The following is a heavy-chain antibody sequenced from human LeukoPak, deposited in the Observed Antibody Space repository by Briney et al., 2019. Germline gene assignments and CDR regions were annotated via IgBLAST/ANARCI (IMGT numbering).Heavy chain of an antibody. CDR3: ARRTAPDCGGECHSYAFDI. J-gene: IGHJ3*02. CDR2: IYHNGNT. D-gene: IGHD2-21*01. CDR1: GYSINSGFY. Sequence: PSETLSLTCTVSGYSINSGFYWGWIRQPPGKGLEWIANIYHNGNTAYSPSLKSRVTISVDTSKNQFSLKLSSVTAADTALYYCARRTAPDCGGECHSYAFDIWGQGTMVTVSS. V-gene: IGHV4-38-2*02.